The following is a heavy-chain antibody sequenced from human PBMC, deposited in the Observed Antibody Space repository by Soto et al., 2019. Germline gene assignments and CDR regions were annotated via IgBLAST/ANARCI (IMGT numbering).Heavy chain of an antibody. CDR2: IYPDDSDT. D-gene: IGHD4-17*01. Sequence: EVQLVQSGAEVKKPGESLKISCNASGYSFTSYWIGWVRQMPGKGLEWMGIIYPDDSDTRYSPSFQGQVTISADKSISTAYLQWSSLKASDTAIYYCARRNTDYEYFDYCGQGTLVTASS. J-gene: IGHJ4*02. CDR1: GYSFTSYW. CDR3: ARRNTDYEYFDY. V-gene: IGHV5-51*03.